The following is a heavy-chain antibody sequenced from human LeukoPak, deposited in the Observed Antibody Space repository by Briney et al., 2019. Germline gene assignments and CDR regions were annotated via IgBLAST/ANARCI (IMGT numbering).Heavy chain of an antibody. J-gene: IGHJ4*02. V-gene: IGHV4-39*02. CDR1: RGSISSSSYY. D-gene: IGHD1-26*01. CDR3: ARDSLGAGTVGATSGY. CDR2: IYYSGNT. Sequence: SETLSLACTVSRGSISSSSYYWGWIRQAPGKGLEWLGVIYYSGNTYYNPSLKSRVTISVDTSKNQFSLKLNSVTAADTAVYYCARDSLGAGTVGATSGYWGQGTLVTVSS.